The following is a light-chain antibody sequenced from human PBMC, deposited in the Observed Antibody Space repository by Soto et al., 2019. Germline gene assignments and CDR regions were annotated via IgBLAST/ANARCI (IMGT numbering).Light chain of an antibody. Sequence: EIVMTQSPATLSVSPGDGATLSCRASQSVGSNLAWYQQKPGQPPRLLISGASTRATGIPARFSGSGSGTEFTLTISSLQSEDIATYYCQQYHDLFPWTFGQGTKVEI. V-gene: IGKV3-15*01. CDR3: QQYHDLFPWT. J-gene: IGKJ1*01. CDR1: QSVGSN. CDR2: GAS.